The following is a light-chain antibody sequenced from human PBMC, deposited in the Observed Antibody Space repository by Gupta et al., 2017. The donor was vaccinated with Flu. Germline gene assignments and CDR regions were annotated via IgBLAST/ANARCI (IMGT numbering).Light chain of an antibody. CDR1: GSGRQS. CDR2: DDD. J-gene: IGLJ3*02. CDR3: QVWDTNSGRV. V-gene: IGLV3-21*02. Sequence: SFVLTQPPSVSVSPAQTAEISCGGNGSGRQSVHWYMRRPGQAPLLVVNDDDDRPAGIPGRISGSKSGNTATLTLTMVEDGDEADYYCQVWDTNSGRVFGRGTKLTVL.